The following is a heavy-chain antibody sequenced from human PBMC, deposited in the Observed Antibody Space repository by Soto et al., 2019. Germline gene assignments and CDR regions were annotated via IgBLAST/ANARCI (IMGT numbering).Heavy chain of an antibody. CDR3: ARDTGNYFDF. J-gene: IGHJ4*02. CDR2: ISTYNGNT. CDR1: GYTFNTYY. V-gene: IGHV1-18*01. Sequence: ASVKVSCKTSGYTFNTYYISWLRQAPGQGLEWIGWISTYNGNTNYVPKFQGRMTMTTDTSTSTAYMELRSLRSDDTALYFCARDTGNYFDFWGQGTTVTVSS.